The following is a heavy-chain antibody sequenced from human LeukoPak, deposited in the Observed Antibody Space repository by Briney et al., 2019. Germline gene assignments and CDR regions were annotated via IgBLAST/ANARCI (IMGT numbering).Heavy chain of an antibody. D-gene: IGHD1-1*01. V-gene: IGHV3-7*03. CDR3: ARQFPLESAWILDAFDI. Sequence: GGSLRLSCAASGFTFSSYWMSWVRQAPGKGLEWVANIKQDGSEKYYVDSVKGRFTISRDNAKNSLYLQMNSLRAEDTAVYYCARQFPLESAWILDAFDIWGQGTMVAVSS. CDR1: GFTFSSYW. CDR2: IKQDGSEK. J-gene: IGHJ3*02.